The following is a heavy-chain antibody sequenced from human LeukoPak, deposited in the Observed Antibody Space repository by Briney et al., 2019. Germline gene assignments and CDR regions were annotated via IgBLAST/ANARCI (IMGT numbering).Heavy chain of an antibody. J-gene: IGHJ4*02. CDR3: AREGQQLVPPFDY. V-gene: IGHV4-59*12. CDR1: GASISRYY. D-gene: IGHD6-6*01. CDR2: IYYSGST. Sequence: PSETLSLTCTVSGASISRYYWSWIRQPPGKGLEWIAYIYYSGSTTYNPSLKSRVTISIDTSKNQFSLKLSSVTAADSAVYYCAREGQQLVPPFDYWGQGTLVTVSS.